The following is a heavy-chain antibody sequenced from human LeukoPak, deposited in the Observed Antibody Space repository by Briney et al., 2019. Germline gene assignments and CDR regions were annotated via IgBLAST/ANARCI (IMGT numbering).Heavy chain of an antibody. CDR3: ARDRIPYGMDV. J-gene: IGHJ6*02. V-gene: IGHV4-59*06. CDR2: IYYSGST. CDR1: GGSISSYY. Sequence: SETLSLTCTVSGGSISSYYWSWIRQHPGKGLEWIGYIYYSGSTYYNPSLKSRVTISVDTSKNQFSLKLSSVTAADTAVYYCARDRIPYGMDVWGQGTTVTVSS. D-gene: IGHD5-24*01.